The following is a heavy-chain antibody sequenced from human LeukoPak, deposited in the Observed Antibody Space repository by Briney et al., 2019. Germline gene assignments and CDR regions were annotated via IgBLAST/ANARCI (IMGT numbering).Heavy chain of an antibody. J-gene: IGHJ4*02. Sequence: GRSLRLSCAASGFTFSSYGMHWVRQAPGKGLEWVALISYDGSNKYYADSVKGRFTISRDNSKNTLYLQMNSLRTEDTAVYYSATGYSSGWYYFDYWGQGTLVTVSS. D-gene: IGHD6-19*01. CDR1: GFTFSSYG. CDR3: ATGYSSGWYYFDY. CDR2: ISYDGSNK. V-gene: IGHV3-30*03.